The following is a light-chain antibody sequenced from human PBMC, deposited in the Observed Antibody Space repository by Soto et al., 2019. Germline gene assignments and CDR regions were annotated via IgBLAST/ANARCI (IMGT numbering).Light chain of an antibody. J-gene: IGKJ5*01. Sequence: DIQMTQSPSSLSASVGDRVTITCRASQSISSYLNWYQQKPGKAPKLLIYAASSLQSGVPSKFSGSGSGTDFTLTISSLQPEDFATYYCQQSYSTPITVGQRTRLDIK. CDR1: QSISSY. CDR3: QQSYSTPIT. CDR2: AAS. V-gene: IGKV1-39*01.